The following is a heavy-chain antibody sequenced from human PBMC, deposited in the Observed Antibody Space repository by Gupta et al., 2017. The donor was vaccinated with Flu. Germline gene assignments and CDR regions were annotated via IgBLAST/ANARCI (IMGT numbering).Heavy chain of an antibody. CDR1: GFTFSSYS. Sequence: EVQLVESGGGLVKPGGSLRLSCAASGFTFSSYSMNWVRQAPGKGLEWVSSISSSSSYIYYADSVKGRFTISRDNAKNSLYLQMNSLRAEDTAVYYCAREYSLGSRPFDYWGQGTLVTVSS. CDR3: AREYSLGSRPFDY. V-gene: IGHV3-21*01. D-gene: IGHD3-16*01. CDR2: ISSSSSYI. J-gene: IGHJ4*02.